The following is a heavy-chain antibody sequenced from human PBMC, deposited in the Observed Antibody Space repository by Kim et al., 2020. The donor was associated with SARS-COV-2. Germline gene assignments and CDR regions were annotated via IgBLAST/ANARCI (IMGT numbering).Heavy chain of an antibody. CDR2: ISSSSSYI. CDR1: GFTFNSYS. Sequence: GGSLRLSCAASGFTFNSYSMNWVRQAPGKGLEWVSSISSSSSYIYYADSVKGRFTISRDNAKNSLYLQMNSLRAEDTAVYYCARSTTVVTFAAAYWGQGTLVTVSS. D-gene: IGHD4-17*01. CDR3: ARSTTVVTFAAAY. V-gene: IGHV3-21*01. J-gene: IGHJ4*02.